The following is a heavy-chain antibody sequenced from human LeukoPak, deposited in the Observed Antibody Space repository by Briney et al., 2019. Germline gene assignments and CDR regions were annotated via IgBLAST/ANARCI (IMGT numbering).Heavy chain of an antibody. CDR1: GVSISSSSYY. CDR2: SYYSGCT. Sequence: SETLSLNCTVSGVSISSSSYYWGWIRQPPGKGLEWIGTSYYSGCTYYNPSLKRRVTISADTSKNQCSLKLSSVTAADTAVYDCARGLDDYWGQGTRVTVST. V-gene: IGHV4-39*07. CDR3: ARGLDDY. J-gene: IGHJ4*02.